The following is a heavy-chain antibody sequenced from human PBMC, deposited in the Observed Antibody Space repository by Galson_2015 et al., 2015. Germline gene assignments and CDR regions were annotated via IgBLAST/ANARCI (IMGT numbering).Heavy chain of an antibody. CDR1: GFTFSTYA. V-gene: IGHV3-23*01. CDR3: AKGRGSSPSVGYFDY. Sequence: SLRLSCAASGFTFSTYAMNWVRQAPGKGLEWVSGISGAYGTAYYADSVKGRFTISRDNSKNTLYLQMDSLRVEDTAVYYCAKGRGSSPSVGYFDYWGQGALVTVSS. CDR2: ISGAYGTA. D-gene: IGHD1-26*01. J-gene: IGHJ4*02.